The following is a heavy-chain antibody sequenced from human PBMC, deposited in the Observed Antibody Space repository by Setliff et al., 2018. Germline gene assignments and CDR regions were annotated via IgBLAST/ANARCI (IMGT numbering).Heavy chain of an antibody. CDR3: ARGGLAAANKKGVFEY. Sequence: GASVKVSCKASGYTFTSYYMYWLRQAPGQGPEWMGIINIGGGSASYAQKFQDRVTMTRDTSTNTVYMEVSSLTSDDSAVYYCARGGLAAANKKGVFEYWGQGTLVTV. V-gene: IGHV1-46*01. D-gene: IGHD6-13*01. CDR2: INIGGGSA. J-gene: IGHJ4*02. CDR1: GYTFTSYY.